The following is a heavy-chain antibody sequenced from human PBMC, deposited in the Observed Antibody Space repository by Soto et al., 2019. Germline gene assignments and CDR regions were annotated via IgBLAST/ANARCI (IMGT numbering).Heavy chain of an antibody. Sequence: GASVKVSCKASGFTFTSSAVQWVRQARGQRLEWIGWIVVGSGNTNYAQKFQERVTITRDMSTSTAYMELSSLRSEDTAVYYCAAVPYYDFWSGYEGPDYWGQGTLVTVSS. CDR2: IVVGSGNT. V-gene: IGHV1-58*01. CDR1: GFTFTSSA. D-gene: IGHD3-3*01. J-gene: IGHJ4*02. CDR3: AAVPYYDFWSGYEGPDY.